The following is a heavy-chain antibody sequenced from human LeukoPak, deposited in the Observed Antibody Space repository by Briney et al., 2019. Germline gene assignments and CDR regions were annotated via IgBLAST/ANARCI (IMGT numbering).Heavy chain of an antibody. CDR2: TSSDGNIK. D-gene: IGHD1-1*01. CDR1: GFTFSSYA. CDR3: ARDPVPATARHFDY. V-gene: IGHV3-30-3*01. J-gene: IGHJ4*02. Sequence: PGGSLRLSCAASGFTFSSYAMHWVRQAPGKGLEWVAVTSSDGNIKYYADSVKGRFTISRDNSKNTLYLQMNSPRGEDTGVYYCARDPVPATARHFDYWGQGTLVTVSS.